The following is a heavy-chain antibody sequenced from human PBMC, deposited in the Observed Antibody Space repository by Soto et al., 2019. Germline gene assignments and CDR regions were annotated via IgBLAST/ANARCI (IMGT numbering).Heavy chain of an antibody. Sequence: GGSLRLSCAASGFTFSSYGLHWVRQAPGKGLEWVAVISCEGVNKYYAHSVKGRFTISRDNSKNTLYLQMNSLRAEDTAVYYCASGWNYFEADYWGQGTLVTVSS. CDR1: GFTFSSYG. J-gene: IGHJ4*02. D-gene: IGHD1-7*01. V-gene: IGHV3-30*03. CDR2: ISCEGVNK. CDR3: ASGWNYFEADY.